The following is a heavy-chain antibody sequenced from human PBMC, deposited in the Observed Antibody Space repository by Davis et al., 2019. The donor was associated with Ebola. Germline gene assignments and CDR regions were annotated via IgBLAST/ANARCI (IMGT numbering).Heavy chain of an antibody. V-gene: IGHV3-64*04. CDR2: ISSNGGST. D-gene: IGHD1-26*01. J-gene: IGHJ4*02. Sequence: GGSLRLSCSASGFTFNNYAMNWVRQAPGKGLEYVSAISSNGGSTYYADSVKGRFTISRDDAKNSLYLQMNSLRDDDTAVYYCARDSGTYSAQYWGQGTLVTVSS. CDR3: ARDSGTYSAQY. CDR1: GFTFNNYA.